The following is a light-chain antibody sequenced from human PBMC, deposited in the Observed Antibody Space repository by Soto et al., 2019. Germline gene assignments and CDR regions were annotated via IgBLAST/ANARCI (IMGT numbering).Light chain of an antibody. Sequence: EIGLTQSAATLSLSPGERATLSFMASQSVNSRLAWYQHKPGQAPRLLISGASSRATGIPDRFSGSGSATDFTLTISRLEPEDFALYYCQHYGRPPITFGQGTRLEIK. CDR2: GAS. CDR1: QSVNSR. J-gene: IGKJ5*01. CDR3: QHYGRPPIT. V-gene: IGKV3-20*01.